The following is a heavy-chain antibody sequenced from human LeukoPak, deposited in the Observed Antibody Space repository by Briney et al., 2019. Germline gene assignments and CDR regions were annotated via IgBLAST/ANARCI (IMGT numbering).Heavy chain of an antibody. CDR3: ARDGRIPSGLRT. J-gene: IGHJ5*02. D-gene: IGHD1-1*01. Sequence: SETPSLTCAVYGGSFSGYYWSWIRQPPGKGLEWIGEINHSGSTNYNPSLKSRVTISVDTSKNQFSLKLSSVTAADTAVYYCARDGRIPSGLRTWGQGTLVTVSS. CDR2: INHSGST. V-gene: IGHV4-34*01. CDR1: GGSFSGYY.